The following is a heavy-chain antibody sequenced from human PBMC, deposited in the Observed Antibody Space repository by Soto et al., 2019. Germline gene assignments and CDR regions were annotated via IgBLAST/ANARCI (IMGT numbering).Heavy chain of an antibody. J-gene: IGHJ3*02. V-gene: IGHV1-8*01. D-gene: IGHD6-19*01. CDR3: ARQVAGLLEAVDI. Sequence: QVHLVQSGAEVKKPGASVKFSCKASGYTFTDYEINWVRQATGQGLEWMGWMNPKTGDTTYAPKFLGRVTMTRDTSINTAYMELSSLRYEDTTVYFCARQVAGLLEAVDIWGQGTMVTVSS. CDR2: MNPKTGDT. CDR1: GYTFTDYE.